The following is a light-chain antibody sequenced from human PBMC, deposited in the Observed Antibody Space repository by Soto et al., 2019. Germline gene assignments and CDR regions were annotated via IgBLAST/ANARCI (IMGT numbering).Light chain of an antibody. CDR1: QSISGT. V-gene: IGKV3-15*01. Sequence: EIVLTQSPAILSVSPGERATLSCRASQSISGTLAWYQQKPGQAPRLLIHGASTRAPGFPARFSGSGSGTDFTLTISSLQSEDFAVYYCQQYNNWPWTFGQGTKVDIK. CDR2: GAS. J-gene: IGKJ1*01. CDR3: QQYNNWPWT.